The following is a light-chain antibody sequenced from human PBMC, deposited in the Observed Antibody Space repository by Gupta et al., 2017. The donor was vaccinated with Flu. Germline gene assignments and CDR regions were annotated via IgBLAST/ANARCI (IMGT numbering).Light chain of an antibody. Sequence: TVTLTCGVRVGAVSTSHYPICTQQTPAQAPRRLISSTNTRSAGVPDRFSGSIIGTTAALTITGAQAEDESDYYCVLYMGSGIWVFGGGTKVTVL. CDR3: VLYMGSGIWV. CDR2: STN. V-gene: IGLV8-61*01. CDR1: VGAVSTSHY. J-gene: IGLJ3*02.